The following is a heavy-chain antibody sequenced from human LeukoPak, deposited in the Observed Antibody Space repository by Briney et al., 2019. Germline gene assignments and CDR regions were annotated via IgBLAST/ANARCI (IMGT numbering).Heavy chain of an antibody. D-gene: IGHD5-12*01. CDR1: GFTISSYW. Sequence: GGSLRLSCAASGFTISSYWMTWVRKAPGKGLACVANIKPVGSEKYYVDSVKGRFTISRDNAKNSLYLQMNSLRAEDTAVYYCASPGLSSGYVGYYYYGMDVWGQGTTVTVSS. CDR2: IKPVGSEK. V-gene: IGHV3-7*03. CDR3: ASPGLSSGYVGYYYYGMDV. J-gene: IGHJ6*02.